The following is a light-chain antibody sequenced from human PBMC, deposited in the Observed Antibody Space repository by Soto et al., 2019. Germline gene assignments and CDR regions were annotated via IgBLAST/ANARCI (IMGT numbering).Light chain of an antibody. CDR3: SSYTGSSPLDF. Sequence: QSVLTQPASVSGSPGQSISISCTGTSSDVGSYNLVSWYQQRPGKAPKLMIYDVSNRPSGISNRFSGSKSGNTASLTISGLQAEDEADYYCSSYTGSSPLDFFGTGTKVTVL. CDR2: DVS. CDR1: SSDVGSYNL. J-gene: IGLJ1*01. V-gene: IGLV2-14*02.